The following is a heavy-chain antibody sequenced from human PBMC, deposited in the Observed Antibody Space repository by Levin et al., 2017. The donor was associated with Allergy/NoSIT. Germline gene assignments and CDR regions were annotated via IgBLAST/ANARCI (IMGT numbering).Heavy chain of an antibody. CDR3: TTYSSSWYYFYY. Sequence: GGSLRLSCAASGITFSNAWMSWARQAPGKGLEWVGRIKSEADGGTTEYAAPVKGRFTISRDESKNTLYLQMNSLNTEDTAVYFCTTYSSSWYYFYYWGPRTLVTVSS. V-gene: IGHV3-15*01. D-gene: IGHD6-13*01. CDR2: IKSEADGGTT. CDR1: GITFSNAW. J-gene: IGHJ4*01.